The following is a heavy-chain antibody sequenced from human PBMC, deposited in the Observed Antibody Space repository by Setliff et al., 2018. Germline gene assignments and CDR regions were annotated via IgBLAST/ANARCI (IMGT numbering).Heavy chain of an antibody. V-gene: IGHV1-2*06. J-gene: IGHJ4*02. D-gene: IGHD3-9*01. CDR1: GYSFTKYF. CDR2: VFTATDDT. CDR3: VRQDILTGYYAFDY. Sequence: ASVKVSCKTSGYSFTKYFLHWVRQAPGQGLEWMGRVFTATDDTQFRTEFQGRVSVTRDTPMSTTYMELSGLRSDDTAVYYCVRQDILTGYYAFDYWGQGTLVTVSS.